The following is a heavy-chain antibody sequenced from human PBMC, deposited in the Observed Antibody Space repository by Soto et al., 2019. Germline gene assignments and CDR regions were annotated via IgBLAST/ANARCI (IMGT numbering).Heavy chain of an antibody. J-gene: IGHJ6*02. CDR2: IYYSGSA. CDR1: GGSISSGGYY. D-gene: IGHD3-22*01. CDR3: ARNNYDRSGTAVAV. V-gene: IGHV4-31*03. Sequence: QVQLQESGPGLVKPSQTLSLTCTVSGGSISSGGYYWSWIRQRPGKGLEWIGYIYYSGSAHYNPSLKSRVTIPVDTSKNQFSLKLSSVTAADTAVYYCARNNYDRSGTAVAVWGQGSTVTVYS.